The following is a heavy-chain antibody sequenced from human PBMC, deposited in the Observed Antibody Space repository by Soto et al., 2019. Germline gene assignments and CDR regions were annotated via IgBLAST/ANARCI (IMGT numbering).Heavy chain of an antibody. Sequence: EGSLRLSCAASGFTFSSYAMSWVRQAPGKGLEWVSAISGSGGSTYYADSVKGRFTISRDNSKNTLYLQMNSLRAEDTAVYYCAKGRFLHSSSWYRIPPDYWGQGTLVTVSS. V-gene: IGHV3-23*01. CDR2: ISGSGGST. CDR1: GFTFSSYA. J-gene: IGHJ4*02. CDR3: AKGRFLHSSSWYRIPPDY. D-gene: IGHD6-13*01.